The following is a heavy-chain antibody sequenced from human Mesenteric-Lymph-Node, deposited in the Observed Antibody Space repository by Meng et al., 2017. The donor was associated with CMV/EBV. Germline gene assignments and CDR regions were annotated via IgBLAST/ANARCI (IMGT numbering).Heavy chain of an antibody. V-gene: IGHV3-9*01. D-gene: IGHD6-13*01. CDR2: MSWNSNSI. CDR1: GFTFNDYA. Sequence: SLKISCAASGFTFNDYAMHWVRQTPGKGLEWVAGMSWNSNSIGYAGSVKGRFTISRDNAKNSLYLQMNSLRAEDTALYYCAKDISPTIVVAAAAPYYFDYWGQGTLVTVSS. CDR3: AKDISPTIVVAAAAPYYFDY. J-gene: IGHJ4*02.